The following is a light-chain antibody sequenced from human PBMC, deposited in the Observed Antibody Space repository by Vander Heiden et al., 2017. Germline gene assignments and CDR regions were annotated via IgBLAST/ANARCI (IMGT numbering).Light chain of an antibody. J-gene: IGLJ1*01. CDR1: SSYVGGYNY. CDR3: SSYTSSSTNYV. Sequence: QSALTQPDSVSGSPGQSITISCTGTSSYVGGYNYVSWYQQHPGKAPKLMIYDVSNRPSGVSNRFPGSKSGNTASLTISGLQAEDEADYYCSSYTSSSTNYVFGTGTKVTVL. V-gene: IGLV2-14*01. CDR2: DVS.